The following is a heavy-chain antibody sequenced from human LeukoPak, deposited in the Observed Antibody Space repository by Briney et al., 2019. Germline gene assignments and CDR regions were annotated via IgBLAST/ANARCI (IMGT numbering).Heavy chain of an antibody. J-gene: IGHJ5*02. Sequence: SETLSLTCTVSGGSISSYYWSWVRQPPGKGLEWTGYIYYSGSTNYNPSLKSRVTISVDMSKNQFSLKLSSVTAADTAVYYCARETYDSSGYYEGNWFDPWGQGTLVTVSS. D-gene: IGHD3-22*01. V-gene: IGHV4-59*01. CDR3: ARETYDSSGYYEGNWFDP. CDR1: GGSISSYY. CDR2: IYYSGST.